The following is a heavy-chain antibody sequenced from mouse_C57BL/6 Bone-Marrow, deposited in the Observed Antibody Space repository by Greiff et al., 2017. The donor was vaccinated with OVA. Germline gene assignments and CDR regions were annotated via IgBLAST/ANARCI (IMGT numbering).Heavy chain of an antibody. J-gene: IGHJ1*03. D-gene: IGHD6-1*01. CDR2: ISSGGDYI. CDR3: TRDSSLYWYFDV. Sequence: EVQVVESGEGLVKPGGSLKLSCAASGFTFSSYAMSWVRQTPEKRLEWVAYISSGGDYIYYAATVKGRFTISRDNARNTLYLQMSSLKSEDTAMYYCTRDSSLYWYFDVWGTGTTVTVSS. V-gene: IGHV5-9-1*02. CDR1: GFTFSSYA.